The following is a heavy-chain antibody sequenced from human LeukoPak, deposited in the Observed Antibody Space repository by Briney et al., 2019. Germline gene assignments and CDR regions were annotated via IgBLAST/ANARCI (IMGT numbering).Heavy chain of an antibody. Sequence: GGSLRLSCAASGFIFSNYLITWVRQAPGKGLEWVSSISSGRTIYYADSVKGRFTISRDNGKNSLYLQMNRLRAEDTAVYYCARPRGCGSSRCNNFDYWGQGTLVTVSS. CDR1: GFIFSNYL. J-gene: IGHJ4*02. V-gene: IGHV3-69-1*02. CDR2: ISSGRTI. D-gene: IGHD2-2*01. CDR3: ARPRGCGSSRCNNFDY.